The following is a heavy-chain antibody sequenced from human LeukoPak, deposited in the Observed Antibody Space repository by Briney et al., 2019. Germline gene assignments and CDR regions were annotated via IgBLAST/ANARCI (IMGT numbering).Heavy chain of an antibody. CDR3: ARGSSIWGRMRFGELAGFDY. CDR1: GGSFSGYY. D-gene: IGHD3-10*01. V-gene: IGHV4-34*01. Sequence: SETLSLTCAVYGGSFSGYYWSWIRQPPGKGLEWIGEINHSGSTNYNPSLKSRVTISVDTSKNQFSPKLSSVTAADTAVYYCARGSSIWGRMRFGELAGFDYWGQGTLVTVSS. CDR2: INHSGST. J-gene: IGHJ4*02.